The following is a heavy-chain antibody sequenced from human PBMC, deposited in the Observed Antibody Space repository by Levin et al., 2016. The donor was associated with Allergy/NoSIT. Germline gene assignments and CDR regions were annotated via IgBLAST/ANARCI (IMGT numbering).Heavy chain of an antibody. CDR2: INHSGGI. D-gene: IGHD3-10*01. CDR3: ARGDEFYYGSGTDPYGLDV. CDR1: GGSFSDYY. V-gene: IGHV4-34*01. Sequence: SETLSLTCAVYGGSFSDYYWTWIRQSPGKGLEWIGEINHSGGIIYNPSLKSRVTISVDTSKKQFSLKLSSVSAADTAVYYCARGDEFYYGSGTDPYGLDVWGQGTTVTVSS. J-gene: IGHJ6*02.